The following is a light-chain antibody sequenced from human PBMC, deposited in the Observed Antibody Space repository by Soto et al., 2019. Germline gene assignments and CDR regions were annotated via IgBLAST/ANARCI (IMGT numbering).Light chain of an antibody. J-gene: IGKJ2*01. CDR3: QHYGSSPYT. Sequence: EIVLTQSPGTLSLSPGERATLSCRASQSVSSSYLAWYQQKPGRAPRPLTYGASSRATGIPDRFSGSGSGTDFTLTISRLEPEDFAVYYCQHYGSSPYTFGQGTKLEIK. CDR2: GAS. V-gene: IGKV3-20*01. CDR1: QSVSSSY.